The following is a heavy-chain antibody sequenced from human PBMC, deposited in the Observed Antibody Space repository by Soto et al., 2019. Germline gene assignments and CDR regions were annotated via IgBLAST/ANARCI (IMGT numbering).Heavy chain of an antibody. CDR2: ISDSGGRT. V-gene: IGHV3-23*01. Sequence: GGFLILSCPSSGLPFRNYSMGLVRQDPGKGLEWVSIISDSGGRTYYADSVKGRFTISRDNSKNALYLQMNSLRAEDTAVYYCGNDLSGGYFRDGGQGTLVTV. D-gene: IGHD3-3*02. CDR3: GNDLSGGYFRD. CDR1: GLPFRNYS. J-gene: IGHJ4*02.